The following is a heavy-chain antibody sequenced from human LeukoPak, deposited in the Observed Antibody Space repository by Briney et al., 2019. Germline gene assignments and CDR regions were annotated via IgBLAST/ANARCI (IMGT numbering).Heavy chain of an antibody. CDR3: ARDYRITYYYYYGVDV. CDR2: IYSGGST. CDR1: GFTVSSNY. D-gene: IGHD5-24*01. Sequence: GGSLRLSCAASGFTVSSNYMSWVRQAPGKGLEWVSVIYSGGSTYYADSVKGRFTISRGNSKNTLYLQMNSLRAEDTAVYYCARDYRITYYYYYGVDVWGQGTTVTVSS. V-gene: IGHV3-53*01. J-gene: IGHJ6*02.